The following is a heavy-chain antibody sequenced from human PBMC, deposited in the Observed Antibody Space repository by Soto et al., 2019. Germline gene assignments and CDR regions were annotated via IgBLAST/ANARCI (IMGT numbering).Heavy chain of an antibody. CDR2: ISQTETT. Sequence: PSETLSLTCGVYGESFVGFYWSWVRQSPGKGLEWIGEISQTETTAYSPSLKSRVSISADTSKKQFSLTLTSVTAADTAVYYCVHSPNVAVDHWGHGTLVTAPQ. CDR1: GESFVGFY. J-gene: IGHJ4*01. D-gene: IGHD2-15*01. CDR3: VHSPNVAVDH. V-gene: IGHV4-34*01.